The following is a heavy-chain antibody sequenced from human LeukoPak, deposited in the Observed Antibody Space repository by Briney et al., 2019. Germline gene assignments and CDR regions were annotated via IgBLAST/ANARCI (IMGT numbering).Heavy chain of an antibody. D-gene: IGHD4-23*01. J-gene: IGHJ6*02. CDR1: GFTFSSYS. CDR3: ARDQEVVTSHYYYYGMDV. Sequence: PGGSLRLSCAASGFTFSSYSMNWVRQAPGKGLEWVSYISSSSSTIYYADSVKGRFTISRDNAKNSLYLQMNSLRDEDTAVYYCARDQEVVTSHYYYYGMDVWGQGTTVTVSS. V-gene: IGHV3-48*02. CDR2: ISSSSSTI.